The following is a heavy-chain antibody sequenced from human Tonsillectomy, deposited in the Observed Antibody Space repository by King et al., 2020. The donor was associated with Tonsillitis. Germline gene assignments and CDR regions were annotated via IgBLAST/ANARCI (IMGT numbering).Heavy chain of an antibody. V-gene: IGHV3-21*01. Sequence: VQLVESGGGLVKPGGSLRLSCTASGFTFSSYTMNWVRQAPGEGLEWVSSISSSSEFIKYADSLRGRSTISRDNAKRSLYLQINSLRVEDTAVYYCATHTGDFDYCGQGTLVTVFS. CDR1: GFTFSSYT. CDR3: ATHTGDFDY. J-gene: IGHJ4*02. CDR2: ISSSSEFI. D-gene: IGHD2-8*02.